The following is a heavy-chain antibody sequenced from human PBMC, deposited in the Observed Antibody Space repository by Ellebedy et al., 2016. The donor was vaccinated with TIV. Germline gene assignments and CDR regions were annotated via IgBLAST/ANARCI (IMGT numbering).Heavy chain of an antibody. J-gene: IGHJ5*02. CDR1: GGSISSGGYY. Sequence: MPSETLSLTCTVSGGSISSGGYYWSWIRQHPGKGLEWIGYIYYSGTAYYNPSLKSRVTISVDTSKNQFSLKVSSVTAADTAVYYCARAVYGSGGPTWGQGTLVTVSS. V-gene: IGHV4-31*03. CDR2: IYYSGTA. CDR3: ARAVYGSGGPT. D-gene: IGHD3-10*01.